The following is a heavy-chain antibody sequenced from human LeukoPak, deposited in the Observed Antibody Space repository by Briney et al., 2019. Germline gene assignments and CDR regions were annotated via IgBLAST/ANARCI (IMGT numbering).Heavy chain of an antibody. J-gene: IGHJ5*02. CDR2: IIPIFGTA. CDR3: AREWWGYDVLTGDNWFDP. CDR1: GGTFSSYA. V-gene: IGHV1-69*13. Sequence: SVKVSCKASGGTFSSYAISWVRQAPGQGLEWMGGIIPIFGTANYAQKFQGRVTITADGSTSTAYMELSSLRSEDTAVYYCAREWWGYDVLTGDNWFDPWGQGTLVTVSS. D-gene: IGHD3-9*01.